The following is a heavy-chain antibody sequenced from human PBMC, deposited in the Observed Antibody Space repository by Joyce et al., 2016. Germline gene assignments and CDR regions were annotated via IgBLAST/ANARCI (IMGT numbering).Heavy chain of an antibody. CDR2: IKKDESEK. CDR3: ARGSWGSDWD. V-gene: IGHV3-7*03. CDR1: GFTFSLHW. J-gene: IGHJ4*02. Sequence: DVQLVESGGGLVQPGGSLRLSCAASGFTFSLHWMTWVRQAPGKGLEWVANIKKDESEKYYVDSVKGRFTISRDNAKNSVSLQMNGLRAEDTAVYYCARGSWGSDWDWGQGTLVTVSS. D-gene: IGHD6-19*01.